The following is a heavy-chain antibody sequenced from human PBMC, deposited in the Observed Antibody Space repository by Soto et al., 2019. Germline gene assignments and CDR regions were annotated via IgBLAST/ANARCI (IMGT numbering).Heavy chain of an antibody. V-gene: IGHV1-69*13. CDR1: GGTFSSYA. CDR3: ARVTYHYYDSSGDYYYYYGMDV. Sequence: GASVKVSCKASGGTFSSYAISWVRQAPGQGLEWMGGIIPIFGTANYAQKFQGRVTITADESTSTAYMELSSLRSEDTAVYYCARVTYHYYDSSGDYYYYYGMDVWGQGTTVTVSS. J-gene: IGHJ6*02. CDR2: IIPIFGTA. D-gene: IGHD3-22*01.